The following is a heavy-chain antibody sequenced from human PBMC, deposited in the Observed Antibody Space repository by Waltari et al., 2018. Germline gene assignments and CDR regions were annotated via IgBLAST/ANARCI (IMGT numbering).Heavy chain of an antibody. J-gene: IGHJ4*02. Sequence: QLQLQESGPGLVKPSETLSLTCTVSGGSISSSSYYWGWIRQPPGKGLEWIGSIYYSGSTYDNPTLKIRVTISVDTSKNQFSLKLSSVTAADTAVYYCARAGDYRVYWGQGTLVTVSS. V-gene: IGHV4-39*07. CDR2: IYYSGST. D-gene: IGHD4-17*01. CDR3: ARAGDYRVY. CDR1: GGSISSSSYY.